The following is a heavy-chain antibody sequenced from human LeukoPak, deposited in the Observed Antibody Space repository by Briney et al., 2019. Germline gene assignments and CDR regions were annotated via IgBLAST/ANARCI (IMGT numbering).Heavy chain of an antibody. Sequence: QPGGTLRLSCAASGFTFSNYGMSWVRQAPGKGLEWVSAIYTDGSTYYTDSVKGRFTISRDNFKNTLFLQMNILRAEDTAVYYCARESGYAVGDYWGQGTLVTVSS. D-gene: IGHD5-12*01. V-gene: IGHV3-53*01. CDR3: ARESGYAVGDY. J-gene: IGHJ4*02. CDR1: GFTFSNYG. CDR2: IYTDGST.